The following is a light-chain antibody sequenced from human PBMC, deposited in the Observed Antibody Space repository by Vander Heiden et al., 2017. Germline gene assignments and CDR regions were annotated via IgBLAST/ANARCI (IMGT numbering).Light chain of an antibody. J-gene: IGKJ3*01. CDR2: DAS. Sequence: DIQMTQSPSSLSASVGDRVSITCQASQDISNYLNWYQQRPGKAPKLLSYDASNLETGVPSRFSGSGSGTDFTFTISSLQPEDVATYYCQQYDSLLFTFGPGTKVDIK. CDR1: QDISNY. CDR3: QQYDSLLFT. V-gene: IGKV1-33*01.